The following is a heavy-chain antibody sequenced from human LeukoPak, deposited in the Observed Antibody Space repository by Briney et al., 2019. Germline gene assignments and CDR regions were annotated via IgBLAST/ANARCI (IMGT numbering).Heavy chain of an antibody. J-gene: IGHJ4*02. Sequence: TLSLTCTVSGGSISSGNHYWTWIRQLPGKGLEWIGYIFYSGSTYYNPSLKSRVTISVDTSNNQFSLKLNSVTAADTAVYYCASRSPPGETGYFDYWGQGTLVTVSS. CDR2: IFYSGST. D-gene: IGHD2-21*01. CDR3: ASRSPPGETGYFDY. V-gene: IGHV4-31*03. CDR1: GGSISSGNHY.